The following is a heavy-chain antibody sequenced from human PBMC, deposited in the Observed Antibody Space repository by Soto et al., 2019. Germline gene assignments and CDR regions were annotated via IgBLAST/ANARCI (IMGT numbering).Heavy chain of an antibody. V-gene: IGHV3-21*01. CDR2: ISPSTSHI. CDR3: SGCSGGACHQNYGMDV. J-gene: IGHJ6*02. D-gene: IGHD2-15*01. CDR1: GFTFSSCT. Sequence: EVHLVESGGGLVQPGGSLRLSCAGSGFTFSSCTMNWVRQAPGKGLEWVSSISPSTSHIYYADSVKGRFTISRDNAKNSLFMQMNSLRAEDTALYYCSGCSGGACHQNYGMDVWGQGTTVTVSS.